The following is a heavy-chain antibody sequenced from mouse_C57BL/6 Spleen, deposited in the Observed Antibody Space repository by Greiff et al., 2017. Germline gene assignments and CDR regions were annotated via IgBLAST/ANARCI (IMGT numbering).Heavy chain of an antibody. Sequence: EVQRVESGPGLVKPSPSLSLTCSVTGYSITSGYYWNWIRQFPGNKLEWMGYIRYAGSNNYNPSLKNRISITRDTSKNQFFLKLNSVTTEDSATYYCARGGDVRTWCAYWGQGTLVTVSA. CDR3: ARGGDVRTWCAY. J-gene: IGHJ3*01. V-gene: IGHV3-6*01. D-gene: IGHD3-3*01. CDR1: GYSITSGYY. CDR2: IRYAGSN.